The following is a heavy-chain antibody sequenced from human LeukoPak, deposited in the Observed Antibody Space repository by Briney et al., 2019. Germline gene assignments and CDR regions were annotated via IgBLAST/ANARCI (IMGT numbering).Heavy chain of an antibody. Sequence: GGSLRLSCAASGFTFSSYAMHWVRQAPGKGLEWVAVISYDGSIKYYADSVKGRFTISRDDSKNTLYLQMNSLRAEDTAVYYCARDLCSSTSCYGANYYYYGMDVWGQGTTVTVSS. CDR1: GFTFSSYA. J-gene: IGHJ6*02. V-gene: IGHV3-30*04. CDR3: ARDLCSSTSCYGANYYYYGMDV. D-gene: IGHD2-2*01. CDR2: ISYDGSIK.